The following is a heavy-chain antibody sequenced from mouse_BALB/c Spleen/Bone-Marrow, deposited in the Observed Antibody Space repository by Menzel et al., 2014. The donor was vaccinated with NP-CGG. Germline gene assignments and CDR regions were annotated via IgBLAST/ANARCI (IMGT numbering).Heavy chain of an antibody. V-gene: IGHV1S53*02. Sequence: QVQLQQPDAELVKPGASVKISCKASGYTFTDQAIHWVKQKPEQGLEWIGYISPGDGVIKYNEKFKGKAILTADKSSSTAYMQLNSLTSEDSAVYFCKRSLGRFAYWGQGTLVTVSA. CDR3: KRSLGRFAY. CDR1: GYTFTDQA. J-gene: IGHJ3*01. CDR2: ISPGDGVI. D-gene: IGHD4-1*01.